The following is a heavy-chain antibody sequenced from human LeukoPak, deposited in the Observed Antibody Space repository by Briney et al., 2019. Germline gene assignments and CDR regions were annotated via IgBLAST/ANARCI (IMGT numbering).Heavy chain of an antibody. CDR3: ARDLDGTMLDGDY. CDR2: IKQDGSEK. D-gene: IGHD1-14*01. CDR1: GFTFSSYW. Sequence: GGSLRLSCAASGFTFSSYWMSWVRQAPGKGLEWVANIKQDGSEKYYVDSVKGRFTISRDNSKNTLYLQMDSLRAEDTAVYYCARDLDGTMLDGDYWGQGTLVTVSS. J-gene: IGHJ4*02. V-gene: IGHV3-7*01.